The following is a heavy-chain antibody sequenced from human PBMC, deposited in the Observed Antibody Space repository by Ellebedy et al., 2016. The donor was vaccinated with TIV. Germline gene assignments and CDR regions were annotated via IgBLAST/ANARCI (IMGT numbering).Heavy chain of an antibody. CDR2: IYSAGNT. V-gene: IGHV3-53*01. Sequence: GESLKISCVVSGFSISSNYMSWVRQAPGKGLEWVSIIYSAGNTYYADSAKGRFTIPRDTSKNTLYLQMNSLRGEDTAVYYCARVDLGLAFHYWGRGALVTVSS. CDR3: ARVDLGLAFHY. CDR1: GFSISSNY. D-gene: IGHD1-26*01. J-gene: IGHJ4*02.